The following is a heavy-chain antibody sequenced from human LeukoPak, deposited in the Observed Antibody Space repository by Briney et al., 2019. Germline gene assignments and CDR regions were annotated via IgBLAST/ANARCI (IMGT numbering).Heavy chain of an antibody. V-gene: IGHV3-23*01. J-gene: IGHJ4*02. CDR1: GFTFSSYG. CDR3: AKNGDQHDIPTAHY. CDR2: ISGSGGTT. D-gene: IGHD3-9*01. Sequence: PGGSLRLPCEASGFTFSSYGMTWVRQGPGKGLEWVAGISGSGGTTYYADSVKGRFTISRDNSKNTLHLQMNSLRGEDTAVYYCAKNGDQHDIPTAHYWGQGTQVTVSS.